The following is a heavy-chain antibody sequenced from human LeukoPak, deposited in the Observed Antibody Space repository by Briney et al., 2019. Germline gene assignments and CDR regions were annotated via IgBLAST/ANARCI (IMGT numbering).Heavy chain of an antibody. Sequence: APVTVSCTSSVYTFTRYAINSVRPATGQRREWMGWMNPNSGNTGYARKFKGRITMTRNTSISTAYMELSSLRSEDTAVYYCARGGFDGGLITMVQGVIITWSNWFDPWGQGTLVTVSS. CDR2: MNPNSGNT. CDR1: VYTFTRYA. J-gene: IGHJ5*02. D-gene: IGHD3-10*01. CDR3: ARGGFDGGLITMVQGVIITWSNWFDP. V-gene: IGHV1-8*01.